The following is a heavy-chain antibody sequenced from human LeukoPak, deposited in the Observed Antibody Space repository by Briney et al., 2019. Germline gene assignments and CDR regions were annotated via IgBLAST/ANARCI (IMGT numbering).Heavy chain of an antibody. CDR2: ISSSSSHI. CDR1: GFTFSSYS. V-gene: IGHV3-21*01. CDR3: ARVPLGWELLYYFDY. D-gene: IGHD1-26*01. J-gene: IGHJ4*02. Sequence: GGSLRLSCAASGFTFSSYSMNWVRQAPGKGLEWVSSISSSSSHIYHADSVKGRFTISRDNAKNSLYLQMNSLRAEDTAVYYCARVPLGWELLYYFDYWGQGTLVTVSS.